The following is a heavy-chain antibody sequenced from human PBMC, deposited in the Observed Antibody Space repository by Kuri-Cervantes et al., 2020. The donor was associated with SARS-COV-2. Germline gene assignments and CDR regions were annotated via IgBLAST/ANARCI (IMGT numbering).Heavy chain of an antibody. CDR1: GASINDYY. CDR3: ASSHITTYYYYYMKV. V-gene: IGHV4-4*07. J-gene: IGHJ6*03. CDR2: IYSSGST. D-gene: IGHD1-20*01. Sequence: SETLSLTCTVSGASINDYYWTWIRQPAGQGLEWIGRIYSSGSTNYNPPLKSRVTMSIDTSTNQFSLRLTSVAAADTAVYYCASSHITTYYYYYMKVWGKGTMVTVSS.